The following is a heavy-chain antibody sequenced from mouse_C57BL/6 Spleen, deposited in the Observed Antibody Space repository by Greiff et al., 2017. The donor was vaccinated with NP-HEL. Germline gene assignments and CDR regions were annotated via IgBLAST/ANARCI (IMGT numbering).Heavy chain of an antibody. Sequence: QVQLKQPGAELVKPGASVKMSCKASGYTFTSYWITWVKQRPGQGLEWIGDIYPGSGSTNYNEKFKSKATLTVDTSSSTAYMQLSSLTSEDSAVYYCARILITTGRDFDYWGQGTTLTVSS. D-gene: IGHD1-1*01. CDR1: GYTFTSYW. J-gene: IGHJ2*01. CDR3: ARILITTGRDFDY. V-gene: IGHV1-55*01. CDR2: IYPGSGST.